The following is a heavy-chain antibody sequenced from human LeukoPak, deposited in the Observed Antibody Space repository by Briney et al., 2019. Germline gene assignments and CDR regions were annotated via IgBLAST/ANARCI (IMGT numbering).Heavy chain of an antibody. CDR3: ARGRLQLWSFPLPYNHYAIDV. J-gene: IGHJ6*02. Sequence: SETLSLTCAVSGGSISSGGYSWSWIRQPPGKGLEWIGYIYHSGSTYYNPSLKSRVTISVDRSKNQFSLKLSSVTDADTAVYFCARGRLQLWSFPLPYNHYAIDVWGQGTTVTVSS. CDR1: GGSISSGGYS. D-gene: IGHD5-18*01. V-gene: IGHV4-30-2*01. CDR2: IYHSGST.